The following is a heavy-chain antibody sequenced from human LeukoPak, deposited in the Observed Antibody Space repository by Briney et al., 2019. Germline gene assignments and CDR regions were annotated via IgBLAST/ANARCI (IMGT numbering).Heavy chain of an antibody. Sequence: SETLSLTCTVSGASISSNYWSWLRQPPGRRPEWIGYTYSSGTTKYNPSLQSRVTISIDTSKNQFSLKLTSMTAADTAVYFCARLLPSRPDYYFDYWGQGTLVTVSS. CDR1: GASISSNY. CDR3: ARLLPSRPDYYFDY. D-gene: IGHD6-6*01. V-gene: IGHV4-4*09. CDR2: TYSSGTT. J-gene: IGHJ4*02.